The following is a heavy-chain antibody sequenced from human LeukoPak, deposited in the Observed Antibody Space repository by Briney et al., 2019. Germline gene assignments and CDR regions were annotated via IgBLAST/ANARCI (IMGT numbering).Heavy chain of an antibody. CDR2: INPNSGGT. CDR3: ARATIFGVVALYYFDY. Sequence: GASVKVSCKASGYTFTDYYMHWVRQAPGQGLEWMGWINPNSGGTNYAQKFQGRVTMTRDTSISTAYMELSRLRSDDTAVYYCARATIFGVVALYYFDYWGQGTLVTVSS. V-gene: IGHV1-2*02. J-gene: IGHJ4*02. D-gene: IGHD3-3*01. CDR1: GYTFTDYY.